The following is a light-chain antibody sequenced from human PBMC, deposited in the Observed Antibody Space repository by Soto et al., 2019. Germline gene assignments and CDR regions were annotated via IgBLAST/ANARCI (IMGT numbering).Light chain of an antibody. CDR3: QPDDNLPLT. CDR1: QDISNY. Sequence: DIQMTQSPSSLSASVGDRVTITCQASQDISNYLNWYQQKPGKAPKLLIYDASNLETGVPSRFSGSGSVTDFTFTISSLQPEDIPTYYCQPDDNLPLTFGGGTKVEIK. CDR2: DAS. V-gene: IGKV1-33*01. J-gene: IGKJ4*01.